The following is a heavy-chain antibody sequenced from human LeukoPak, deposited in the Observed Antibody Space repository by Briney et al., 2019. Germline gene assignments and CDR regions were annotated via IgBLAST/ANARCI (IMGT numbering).Heavy chain of an antibody. D-gene: IGHD6-6*01. CDR1: GGSISSYY. CDR2: IYYSGST. V-gene: IGHV4-59*01. CDR3: AREFSSSFDY. Sequence: SETLSLTCTVSGGSISSYYRSWIRQPPGKGLEWIGYIYYSGSTNYNPSLKSRVTISVDTSKNQFSLKLSSVTAADTAVYYCAREFSSSFDYWGQGTLVTVSS. J-gene: IGHJ4*02.